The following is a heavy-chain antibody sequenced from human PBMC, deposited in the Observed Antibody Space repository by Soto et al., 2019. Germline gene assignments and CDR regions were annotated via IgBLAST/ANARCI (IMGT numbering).Heavy chain of an antibody. D-gene: IGHD6-19*01. V-gene: IGHV3-48*03. J-gene: IGHJ4*02. CDR3: ARIGAGGWDIPFDV. Sequence: VQLVESGGRLVQPGGSLRLSCAASGFTFNNYEMTWVRQAPGKGLEWISYISDSGHTIHYADSVKGRFTISRDSAGNSLYLQMDSLRAEDTAVYYCARIGAGGWDIPFDVWGQGTLVTVSS. CDR1: GFTFNNYE. CDR2: ISDSGHTI.